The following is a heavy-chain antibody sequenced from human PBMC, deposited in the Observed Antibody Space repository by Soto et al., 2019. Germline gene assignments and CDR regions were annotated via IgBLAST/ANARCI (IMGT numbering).Heavy chain of an antibody. CDR1: GGTFSSYA. Sequence: GASVKVSCKASGGTFSSYAISWVRQAPGQGLEWMGGIIPIFGTANYAQKFQGRVTITADESTSTAYMELSSLRSEDTAVYYCARDHESSGWYGTSLCYWGQGTLVTVSS. V-gene: IGHV1-69*13. D-gene: IGHD6-19*01. CDR2: IIPIFGTA. J-gene: IGHJ4*02. CDR3: ARDHESSGWYGTSLCY.